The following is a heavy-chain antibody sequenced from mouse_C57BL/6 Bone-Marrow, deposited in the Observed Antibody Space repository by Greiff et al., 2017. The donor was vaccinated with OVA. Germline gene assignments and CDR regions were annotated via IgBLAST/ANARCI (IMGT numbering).Heavy chain of an antibody. CDR3: ARPYYGSSLFDY. D-gene: IGHD1-1*01. CDR2: IDPSDSYT. J-gene: IGHJ2*01. Sequence: QVQLQQSGAELVRPGTSVKLSCKASGYTFTSYWMHWVKQRPGQGLEWIGVIDPSDSYTNYNQKFKGKATLTVDTSSSTAYMQLSSLTSEDSAVYYCARPYYGSSLFDYWGQGTTLTVSS. CDR1: GYTFTSYW. V-gene: IGHV1-59*01.